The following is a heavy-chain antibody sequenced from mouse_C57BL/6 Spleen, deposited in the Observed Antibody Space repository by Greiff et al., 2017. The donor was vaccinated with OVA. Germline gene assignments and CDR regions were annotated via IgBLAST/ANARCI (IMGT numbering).Heavy chain of an antibody. Sequence: VQLQQSGPELVKPGASVKISCKASGYTFTDYYINWVKQRPGQGLEWIGWIYPGSGNTKYNEKFKGKATLTVDTSSSTAYMQLSSLTSEDSAAYLCARSSGLRRGDYFDYWGQGTTLTVSS. CDR3: ARSSGLRRGDYFDY. J-gene: IGHJ2*01. D-gene: IGHD2-4*01. CDR2: IYPGSGNT. CDR1: GYTFTDYY. V-gene: IGHV1-84*01.